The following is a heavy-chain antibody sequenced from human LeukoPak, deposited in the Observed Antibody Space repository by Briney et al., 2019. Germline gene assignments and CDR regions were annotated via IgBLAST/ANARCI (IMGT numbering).Heavy chain of an antibody. J-gene: IGHJ4*02. CDR2: IIPILGIA. V-gene: IGHV1-69*04. CDR3: ASDVVVPAAMPLDY. D-gene: IGHD2-2*01. Sequence: SVKVSCKPSGGTFSSYAISWVRQAPGQGLEWMGRIIPILGIANYAQKFQGRVTITADKSTSTAYMELSSLRSEDTAVYYCASDVVVPAAMPLDYWGQGTLVTVSS. CDR1: GGTFSSYA.